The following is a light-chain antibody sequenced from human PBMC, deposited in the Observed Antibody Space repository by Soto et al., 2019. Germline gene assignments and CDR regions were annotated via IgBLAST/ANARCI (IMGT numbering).Light chain of an antibody. CDR1: QSVSSY. V-gene: IGKV3D-15*01. CDR2: GAS. Sequence: EIVLTQSPATLSLSPGERATLSCRASQSVSSYLAWYQQKPGQAPRLLIYGASSRATGIPDRFSGSGSGTEFTLTVSSLQSEDCAVYYCQQYIKWPITFGQGTRLEIK. CDR3: QQYIKWPIT. J-gene: IGKJ5*01.